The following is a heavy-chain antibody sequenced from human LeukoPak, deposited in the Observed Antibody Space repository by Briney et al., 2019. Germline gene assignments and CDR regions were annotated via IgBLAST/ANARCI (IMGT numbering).Heavy chain of an antibody. CDR2: ISYDGSNK. D-gene: IGHD3-3*01. CDR1: GFTFSSYA. J-gene: IGHJ4*02. Sequence: GRSLRLSCAASGFTFSSYAMHWVRQAPGKGLEWVAVISYDGSNKYYADSVKGRFTISRDNSKNTLYLQMNSLRAEDTAVYYCARGITIFGTFDYWGQGTLVTVSS. V-gene: IGHV3-30-3*01. CDR3: ARGITIFGTFDY.